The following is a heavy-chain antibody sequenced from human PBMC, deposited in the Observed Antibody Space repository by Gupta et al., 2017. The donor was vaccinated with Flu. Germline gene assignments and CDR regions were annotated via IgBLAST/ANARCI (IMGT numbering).Heavy chain of an antibody. CDR2: INSNAGT. CDR1: GFAFSASD. D-gene: IGHD3-3*02. Sequence: QLLQSGGGLVQPGWSLRLSCAASGFAFSASDFGLFRLAHGKGLEWMAFINSNAGTYYTESMRGRVGIARDKAGNARYLKMNSLRVEDTALYYWARGHWDAWGQGTLVTVS. CDR3: ARGHWDA. J-gene: IGHJ5*02. V-gene: IGHV3-48*03.